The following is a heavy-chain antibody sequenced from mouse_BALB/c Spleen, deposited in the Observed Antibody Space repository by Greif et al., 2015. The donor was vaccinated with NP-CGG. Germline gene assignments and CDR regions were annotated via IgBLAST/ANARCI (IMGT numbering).Heavy chain of an antibody. Sequence: EVQLQESGGGFVQPGGSRKLSCAASGFTFSSFGMHWVRQAPEKGLEWVAYISSGSSTIYYADTVKGRFTISRDNPKSTLFLQMTSLRSEDTAMYYCARRTDWDGGYYFDYWGQGTTLTVSS. V-gene: IGHV5-17*02. CDR3: ARRTDWDGGYYFDY. CDR1: GFTFSSFG. J-gene: IGHJ2*01. CDR2: ISSGSSTI. D-gene: IGHD4-1*01.